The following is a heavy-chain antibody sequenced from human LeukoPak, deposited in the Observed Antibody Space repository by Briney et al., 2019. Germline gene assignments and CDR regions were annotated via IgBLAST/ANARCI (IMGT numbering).Heavy chain of an antibody. CDR3: ARFSWGCSTASCYLTN. CDR1: GGSISSYY. D-gene: IGHD2-2*01. J-gene: IGHJ4*02. Sequence: SETLSLTCTVSGGSISSYYWSWIRQPPGKGLEWIGYIYTSGSTNYNPSLNSRVTITLDTSRNQFSLRLTSVIAADTAVYYCARFSWGCSTASCYLTNWGQGTLVTVSS. V-gene: IGHV4-4*09. CDR2: IYTSGST.